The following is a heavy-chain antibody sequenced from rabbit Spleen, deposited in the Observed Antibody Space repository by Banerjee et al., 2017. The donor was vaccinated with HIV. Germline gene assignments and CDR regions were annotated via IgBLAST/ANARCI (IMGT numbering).Heavy chain of an antibody. CDR3: ATGFNL. J-gene: IGHJ4*01. CDR1: GIGFSNSFY. V-gene: IGHV1S45*01. D-gene: IGHD3-1*01. Sequence: QQQLEESGGGLVKPGASLTLTCKASGIGFSNSFYIYWVRQAPGKGLEWIACIDPGLGNTYYASWAKGRFTISKTSSTTVTLQMTSLTVADTATYFCATGFNLWGPGTLVTVS. CDR2: IDPGLGNT.